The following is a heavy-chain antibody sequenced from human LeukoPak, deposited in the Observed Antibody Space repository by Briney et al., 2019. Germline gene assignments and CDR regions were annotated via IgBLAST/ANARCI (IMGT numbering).Heavy chain of an antibody. CDR3: VRSSDHYGLDV. CDR1: GFTFSSYA. CDR2: ISYDGSNK. D-gene: IGHD6-6*01. J-gene: IGHJ6*02. V-gene: IGHV3-30-3*01. Sequence: SGGSLRLSCAASGFTFSSYAMHWVRQAPGKGLEWVAVISYDGSNKYYADSVKGRFTISRDNSKNTLYLQMNSLRAEDTAVYYCVRSSDHYGLDVWGQGTTVTVSS.